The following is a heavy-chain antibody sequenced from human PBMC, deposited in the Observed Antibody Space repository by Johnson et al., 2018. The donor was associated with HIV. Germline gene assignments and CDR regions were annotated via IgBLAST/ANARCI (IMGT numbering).Heavy chain of an antibody. CDR1: GFTFSSYA. CDR2: ISYDGSNK. Sequence: QVQLVESGGGEVQPGRSLRLSCAASGFTFSSYAMHWVRQAPGKGLEWVAVISYDGSNKNYADSVKGRFTISRDNPKNTLYLQMNSLRAEDTAVYYCARGGKDHAFDIWGQGTMVTVSS. J-gene: IGHJ3*02. D-gene: IGHD3-16*01. V-gene: IGHV3-30*04. CDR3: ARGGKDHAFDI.